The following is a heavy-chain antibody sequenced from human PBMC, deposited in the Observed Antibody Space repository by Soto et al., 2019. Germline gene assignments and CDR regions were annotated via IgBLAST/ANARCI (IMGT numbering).Heavy chain of an antibody. CDR1: GFIFRTYA. J-gene: IGHJ6*02. V-gene: IGHV3-30-3*01. Sequence: QVQLVESGGGVVQPGRSLRLSCAASGFIFRTYAMHWVRQAPGKGLEWVAVTSYDGNNEYYADSVKGRLTISKDNSKDTLYLQMNSLRVEDTAVYYYARDDYGMDVWGQGTSVTVS. CDR2: TSYDGNNE. CDR3: ARDDYGMDV.